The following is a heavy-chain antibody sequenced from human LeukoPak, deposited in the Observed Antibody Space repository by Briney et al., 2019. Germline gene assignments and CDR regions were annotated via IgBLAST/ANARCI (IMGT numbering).Heavy chain of an antibody. CDR3: ARDPPYGP. J-gene: IGHJ4*02. D-gene: IGHD4-17*01. Sequence: SVKVSCKASGFTFSNYYMHWVRQAPGQGLEWMGGIIPIFGTANYAQKFQGRVTITADKSTSTAYMELSSLRSEDTAVYYCARDPPYGPWGQGTLVTVSS. CDR2: IIPIFGTA. V-gene: IGHV1-69*06. CDR1: GFTFSNYY.